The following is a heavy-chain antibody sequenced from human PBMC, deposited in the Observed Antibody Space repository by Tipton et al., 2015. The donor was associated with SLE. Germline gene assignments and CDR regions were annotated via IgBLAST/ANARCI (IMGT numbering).Heavy chain of an antibody. D-gene: IGHD4-23*01. J-gene: IGHJ4*02. V-gene: IGHV4-31*03. CDR2: IYYSGNT. CDR1: GGSISSGGYY. Sequence: TLSLTCTVSGGSISSGGYYWTWIRQLPGKGLEWIGYIYYSGNTYYNPSLGSRLTISVDTSKDQFSLRLTSVTAADTAVYYCASGKLSYGGGDNWGQGTLVTVSS. CDR3: ASGKLSYGGGDN.